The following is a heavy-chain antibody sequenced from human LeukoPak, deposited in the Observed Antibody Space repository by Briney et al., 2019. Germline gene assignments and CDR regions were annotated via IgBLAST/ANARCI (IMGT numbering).Heavy chain of an antibody. D-gene: IGHD3-10*01. V-gene: IGHV3-30*02. J-gene: IGHJ4*02. CDR3: AKDRRYYGSGSYAYYFDY. CDR2: IRYDGSNK. Sequence: GGSLRLSCAASGFTFSSYGMHWVRQAPGKGLEWVAFIRYDGSNKYYADSVKGRFTISRDNSKNTLYLQMNSLRAEDTAVYYCAKDRRYYGSGSYAYYFDYWGQGTLVTVSS. CDR1: GFTFSSYG.